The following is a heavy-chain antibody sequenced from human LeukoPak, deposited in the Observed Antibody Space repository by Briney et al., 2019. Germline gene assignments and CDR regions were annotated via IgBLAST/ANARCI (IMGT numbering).Heavy chain of an antibody. V-gene: IGHV3-53*01. CDR3: ARDQGTTVTSYAFDI. J-gene: IGHJ3*02. D-gene: IGHD4-17*01. Sequence: PGGSLRLSCAASGFTVSSNYMSWVRQAPGKGLEWVSVIYSGGGTYYADSVKGRFTISRDNSKNTLYLQMNSLRAEDTAVYSCARDQGTTVTSYAFDIWGKGTMVTVSS. CDR1: GFTVSSNY. CDR2: IYSGGGT.